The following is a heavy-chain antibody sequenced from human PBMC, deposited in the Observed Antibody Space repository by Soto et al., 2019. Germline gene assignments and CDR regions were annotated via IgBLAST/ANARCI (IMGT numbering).Heavy chain of an antibody. CDR1: GFTFSSYW. J-gene: IGHJ4*02. V-gene: IGHV3-7*01. Sequence: PGGSLRLSCAASGFTFSSYWMSWVRQAPGKGLEWVANIYRDGSEKNYVDSVKGRFTVSRDNAKNSLYLQMNSLRVDDTAVYYCAAVDYGEDYWGQGTLVTVSS. D-gene: IGHD4-17*01. CDR2: IYRDGSEK. CDR3: AAVDYGEDY.